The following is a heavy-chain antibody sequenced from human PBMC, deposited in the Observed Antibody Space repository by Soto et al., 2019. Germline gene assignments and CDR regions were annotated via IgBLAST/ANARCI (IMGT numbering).Heavy chain of an antibody. Sequence: LGGSLRLSCAASGFTVSSNYMSWVRQAPGKGLEWVSVIYSGGSTYYADSVKGRFTISRDNSKNTLYLQMNSLRAEDTAVYYCARDMRGYCSGGSCPNWFDPWGQGTLVTVSS. CDR3: ARDMRGYCSGGSCPNWFDP. CDR1: GFTVSSNY. J-gene: IGHJ5*02. D-gene: IGHD2-15*01. V-gene: IGHV3-53*01. CDR2: IYSGGST.